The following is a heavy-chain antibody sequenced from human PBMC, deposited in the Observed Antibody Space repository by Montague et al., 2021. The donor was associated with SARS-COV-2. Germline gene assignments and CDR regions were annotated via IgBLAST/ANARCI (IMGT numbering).Heavy chain of an antibody. CDR1: GFTFSTFA. CDR3: ARGAGGSYYGPFDY. V-gene: IGHV3-30-3*01. J-gene: IGHJ4*02. CDR2: ISFDGSSK. D-gene: IGHD1-26*01. Sequence: SLRLSCAASGFTFSTFAMHWVRQAPGKGLEWVAVISFDGSSKYYADSVKGRFTISRDNSKNTLYLRMNSLRAEDTAVFYCARGAGGSYYGPFDYWGQRTLVTVSS.